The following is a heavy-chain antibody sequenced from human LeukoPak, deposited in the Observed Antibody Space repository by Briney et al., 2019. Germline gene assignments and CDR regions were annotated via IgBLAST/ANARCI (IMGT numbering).Heavy chain of an antibody. D-gene: IGHD3-22*01. J-gene: IGHJ4*02. CDR2: ISGGGGNT. CDR3: AKSDYSDSSGHPSSFDY. Sequence: GGSLRLPCAASGFTFRFYAISWVRQAPGKGLEWVSAISGGGGNTYYADSAKGRFTISRDNSKNTLYLQMNSLRVEDTAIYYCAKSDYSDSSGHPSSFDYWGQGTLVTVSS. CDR1: GFTFRFYA. V-gene: IGHV3-23*01.